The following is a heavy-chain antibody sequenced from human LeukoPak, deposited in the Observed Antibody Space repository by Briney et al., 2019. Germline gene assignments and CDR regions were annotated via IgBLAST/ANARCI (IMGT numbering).Heavy chain of an antibody. V-gene: IGHV3-7*01. CDR2: IKGDGSEK. Sequence: GGSLRLSCAASGFTFSSYWMSWVRQAPGKGLEWVANIKGDGSEKYYVDSVKGRFSISRDNAKNFLYLQVNSLRADDTAAYYCARARLSFTRGIGANYFDYWGQGTPVTVSS. CDR3: ARARLSFTRGIGANYFDY. D-gene: IGHD2-15*01. J-gene: IGHJ4*02. CDR1: GFTFSSYW.